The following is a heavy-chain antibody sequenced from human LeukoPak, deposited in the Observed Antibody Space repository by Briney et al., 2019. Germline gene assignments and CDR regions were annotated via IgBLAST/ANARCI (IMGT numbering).Heavy chain of an antibody. D-gene: IGHD3-10*01. Sequence: PGRSLRLSCAASGFTFSSYGMHWVRQAPGKGLEWVALISYDGSDKDYADSVKGRFTISRDNSKNTLYLQMNSLRAEDTAVYYCAKICGSGSLWYYFDYWGQGTLVTVSS. CDR1: GFTFSSYG. V-gene: IGHV3-30*18. J-gene: IGHJ4*02. CDR2: ISYDGSDK. CDR3: AKICGSGSLWYYFDY.